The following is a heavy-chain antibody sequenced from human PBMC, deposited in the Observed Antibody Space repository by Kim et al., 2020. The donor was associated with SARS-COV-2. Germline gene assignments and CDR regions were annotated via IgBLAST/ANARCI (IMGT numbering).Heavy chain of an antibody. CDR3: ARSKSPLPFDY. CDR2: MNPNSGAT. Sequence: ASVKVPCKASGYTFSGYYMHWVRQAPGQGLEWMGRMNPNSGATNYAQKFQGRVTMTRDTSINTAYMELSSLRSDDTAVYYCARSKSPLPFDYWGQGTLVTVSS. V-gene: IGHV1-2*06. J-gene: IGHJ4*02. CDR1: GYTFSGYY.